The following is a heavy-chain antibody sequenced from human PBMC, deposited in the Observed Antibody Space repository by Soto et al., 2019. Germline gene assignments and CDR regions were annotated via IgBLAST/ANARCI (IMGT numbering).Heavy chain of an antibody. CDR1: GYTFTSYG. V-gene: IGHV1-18*04. J-gene: IGHJ6*01. CDR2: ISAYNGNT. Sequence: ASVKVSCKASGYTFTSYGISWVRQAPGQGLEWMGWISAYNGNTNYAQKLQGRVTMTTDTSTSTAYRELRGLRSDDTAVYYCARGEAARKLYYYGLDGWGQGTTVTVSS. D-gene: IGHD6-6*01. CDR3: ARGEAARKLYYYGLDG.